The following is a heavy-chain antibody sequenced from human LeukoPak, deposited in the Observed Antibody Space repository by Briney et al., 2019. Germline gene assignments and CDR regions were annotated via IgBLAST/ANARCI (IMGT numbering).Heavy chain of an antibody. CDR2: IKQDGSEK. Sequence: GGSLRLSCAASGFTFSSYWMSWVRQAPGKGLEWVANIKQDGSEKYYVDSVKGRFTISRDNAKNSLYLQMNSLRAEDTAVYYCARRERQSANYYYFDYWGQGTLVTVSS. J-gene: IGHJ4*02. CDR3: ARRERQSANYYYFDY. V-gene: IGHV3-7*03. D-gene: IGHD4/OR15-4a*01. CDR1: GFTFSSYW.